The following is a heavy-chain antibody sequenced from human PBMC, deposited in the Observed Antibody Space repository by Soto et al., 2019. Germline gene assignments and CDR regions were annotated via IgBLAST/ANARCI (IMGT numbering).Heavy chain of an antibody. CDR3: ARDIDYGGNSVHYYYYGMDV. J-gene: IGHJ6*02. Sequence: GGSLRLSCAASGFTFSSYGMHWVRQAPGKGLEWVAVIWYDGSNKYYADSVKGRFTISRDNSKNTLYLQMNSLRAEDTAVYYCARDIDYGGNSVHYYYYGMDVWGQGTTVTVSS. CDR2: IWYDGSNK. V-gene: IGHV3-33*01. D-gene: IGHD4-17*01. CDR1: GFTFSSYG.